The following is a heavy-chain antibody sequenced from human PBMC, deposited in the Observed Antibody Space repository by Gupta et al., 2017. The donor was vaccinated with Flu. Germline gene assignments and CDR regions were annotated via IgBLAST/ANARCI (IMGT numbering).Heavy chain of an antibody. J-gene: IGHJ6*03. CDR2: IASDGSHK. CDR3: AKDGPWTASCPYYCYYMDV. D-gene: IGHD2-2*01. CDR1: VFTFSSYG. Sequence: QMQLVESGGGVDQFGTSLRLSCAASVFTFSSYGMHCVRQAPGKGLEWVADIASDGSHKDYADSVRGRFTISRDNSKNTLSLEMDSLRVEDTAVYYCAKDGPWTASCPYYCYYMDVWGKGTTVTVAS. V-gene: IGHV3-30*18.